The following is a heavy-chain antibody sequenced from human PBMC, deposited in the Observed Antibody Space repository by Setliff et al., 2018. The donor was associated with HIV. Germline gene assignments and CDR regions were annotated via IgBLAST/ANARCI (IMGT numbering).Heavy chain of an antibody. V-gene: IGHV3-23*01. CDR3: AKKTAAYTSGSWLHY. CDR1: GFTFNTYA. CDR2: MGGSSGDT. J-gene: IGHJ4*02. Sequence: GGSLRLSCAASGFTFNTYAMSWVRQAPGKGLEWVSSMGGSSGDTYYADSVKGRFTISRDISKSTLYLQMNSLRAEDTAVYYCAKKTAAYTSGSWLHYWGQGTLVTVSS. D-gene: IGHD3-10*01.